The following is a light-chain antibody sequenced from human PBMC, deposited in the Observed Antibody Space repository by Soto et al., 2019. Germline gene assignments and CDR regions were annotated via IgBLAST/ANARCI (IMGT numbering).Light chain of an antibody. Sequence: DIQMTQSPSPLSASVGDRVTITCQASRDISDNLNWYQQKPGKAPKLLIYGASNLETGAPSRFSGSGSGTHFTFTISTLQPEDSATYYCQQYGNVPGPFGPGTKVDIK. CDR2: GAS. CDR3: QQYGNVPGP. CDR1: RDISDN. V-gene: IGKV1-33*01. J-gene: IGKJ3*01.